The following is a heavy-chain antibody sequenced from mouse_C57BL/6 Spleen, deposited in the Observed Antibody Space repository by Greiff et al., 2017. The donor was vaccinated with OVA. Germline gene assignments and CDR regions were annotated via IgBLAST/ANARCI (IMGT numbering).Heavy chain of an antibody. Sequence: EVKLEESGPGLVKPSQSLSLTCSVTGYSITSGYYWNWIRQFPGNKLEWMGYISYDGSNNYKPSLKNRISITRDTSKNQFFLKLNSVTTEDTATYYCAREPYDYDRDWYFDVWGTGTTVTVSS. CDR3: AREPYDYDRDWYFDV. D-gene: IGHD2-4*01. V-gene: IGHV3-6*01. J-gene: IGHJ1*03. CDR2: ISYDGSN. CDR1: GYSITSGYY.